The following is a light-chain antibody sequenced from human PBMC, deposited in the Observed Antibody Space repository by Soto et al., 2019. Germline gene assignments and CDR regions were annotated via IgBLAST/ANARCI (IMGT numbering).Light chain of an antibody. V-gene: IGKV1-39*01. CDR1: QTVNNF. CDR3: QQSYTTPPT. CDR2: AAS. Sequence: DIQMTQSPSSLSASIGDRVTLTCRTSQTVNNFLNWLQQKPGRAPQLLISAASNLQSGVPSRFSGSGSGTDFTLTISSLQPEDFATYYCQQSYTTPPTFDQGTKVEIK. J-gene: IGKJ1*01.